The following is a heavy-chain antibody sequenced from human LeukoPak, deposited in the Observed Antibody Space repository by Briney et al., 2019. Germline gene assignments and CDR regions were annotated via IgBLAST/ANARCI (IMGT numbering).Heavy chain of an antibody. CDR2: IYYSGST. Sequence: PSQTLSLTCTVSGGSISSGGYYWSWIRQPPGKGLEWIGYIYYSGSTNYNPSLKSRVTISVDTSKNQFSLKLSSVTAADTAVYYCASSSGSYSLGFDYWGQGTLVTVSS. J-gene: IGHJ4*02. CDR3: ASSSGSYSLGFDY. D-gene: IGHD1-26*01. CDR1: GGSISSGGYY. V-gene: IGHV4-61*08.